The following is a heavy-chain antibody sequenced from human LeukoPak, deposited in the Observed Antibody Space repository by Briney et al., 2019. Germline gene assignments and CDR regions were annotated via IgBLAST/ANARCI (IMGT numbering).Heavy chain of an antibody. J-gene: IGHJ5*02. CDR3: ARGPSIAARQGGNWFDP. CDR1: GYTFSSYG. D-gene: IGHD6-6*01. V-gene: IGHV1-2*02. CDR2: INPNSGGT. Sequence: GASVKVSCKASGYTFSSYGISWVRQAPGQGLEWMGWINPNSGGTNYAQKFQGRVTMTRDTSISTAYMELSRLRSDDTAVYYCARGPSIAARQGGNWFDPWAQGTLVTVSS.